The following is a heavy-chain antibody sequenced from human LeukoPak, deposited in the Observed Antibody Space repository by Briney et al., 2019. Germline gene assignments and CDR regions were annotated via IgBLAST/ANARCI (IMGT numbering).Heavy chain of an antibody. D-gene: IGHD5-24*01. V-gene: IGHV3-23*01. Sequence: GSLRLSCAASGFTFSSYAMSWVRQAPGKGLEWVSGISGSGGSTYYADSVKGRFTISRDNSKNTLYLQMNSLRAEDTAVYYCARLTYGYNSGLDYWGQGTLVTVSS. CDR1: GFTFSSYA. CDR2: ISGSGGST. CDR3: ARLTYGYNSGLDY. J-gene: IGHJ4*02.